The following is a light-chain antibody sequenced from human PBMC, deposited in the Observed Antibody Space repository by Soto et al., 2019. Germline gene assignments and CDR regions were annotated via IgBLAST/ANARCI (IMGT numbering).Light chain of an antibody. CDR2: EVT. J-gene: IGLJ7*01. CDR1: SSDVGSHNL. Sequence: QSALTQPASVSGSPGQSITISCTGTSSDVGSHNLVSWYQQHPGQAPKLMIYEVTKRPLGVSTRFSASKSGNTASLTISGXXXXXXXXYYCCSYGGSRAVFGGGTQLTV. V-gene: IGLV2-23*02. CDR3: CSYGGSRAV.